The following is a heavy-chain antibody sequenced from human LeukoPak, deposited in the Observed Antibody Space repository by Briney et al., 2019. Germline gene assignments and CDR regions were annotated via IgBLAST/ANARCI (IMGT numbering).Heavy chain of an antibody. CDR2: IYPGDSDT. Sequence: GESLKIPCKGSGYSFTSYWIGWVRQLPGKGLEWMGIIYPGDSDTRYSPSFQGQVTISADKSISTAYLQWSSLKASDTAMYYCARVGQGATTGAYFDYWGQGTLVTVSS. CDR3: ARVGQGATTGAYFDY. J-gene: IGHJ4*02. D-gene: IGHD1-26*01. CDR1: GYSFTSYW. V-gene: IGHV5-51*01.